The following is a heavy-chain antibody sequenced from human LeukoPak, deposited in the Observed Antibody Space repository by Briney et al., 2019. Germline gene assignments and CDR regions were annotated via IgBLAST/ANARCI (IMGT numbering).Heavy chain of an antibody. V-gene: IGHV4-59*08. CDR1: GGSISSYY. Sequence: SETLSLTCTVSGGSISSYYWSWTRQPPGKGLEWIGYMFYSGSTNYNASLKSRVTISVDTSKNQFSLKLTSVTAADTAVYYCARLASSGYYFDYWGQGIMVTASS. CDR2: MFYSGST. D-gene: IGHD3-22*01. J-gene: IGHJ4*02. CDR3: ARLASSGYYFDY.